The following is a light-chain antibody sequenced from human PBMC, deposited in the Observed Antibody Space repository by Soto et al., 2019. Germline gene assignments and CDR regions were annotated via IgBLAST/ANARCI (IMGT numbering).Light chain of an antibody. CDR2: RAS. CDR3: QHYNNWPPWT. J-gene: IGKJ1*01. V-gene: IGKV3-15*01. CDR1: QSVSSN. Sequence: EIVMTQSPATLSLSPGERATLSCRASQSVSSNLAWYQQKPGQAPRLLIYRASTRATGIPARFSGSASGTEFTLTISSLQSEDFAVYYCQHYNNWPPWTFGQGTKVEIK.